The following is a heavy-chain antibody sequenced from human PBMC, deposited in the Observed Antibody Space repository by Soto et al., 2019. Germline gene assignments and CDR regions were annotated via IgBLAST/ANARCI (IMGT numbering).Heavy chain of an antibody. J-gene: IGHJ4*02. CDR1: GFTFANHA. CDR2: VSGRDT. Sequence: EVQLLESGGGLVQPGGSLRLSCAASGFTFANHAMSWVRRAPGKGLEWVSSVSGRDTYNADSGQGRFSVSRDDSKNTLYLQMSSLRVEDTAVYYCVRGGWGTIWDYWGQGTLVTVSP. D-gene: IGHD1-26*01. V-gene: IGHV3-23*01. CDR3: VRGGWGTIWDY.